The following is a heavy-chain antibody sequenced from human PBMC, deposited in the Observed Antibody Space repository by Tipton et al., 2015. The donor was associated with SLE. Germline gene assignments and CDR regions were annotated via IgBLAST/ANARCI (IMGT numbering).Heavy chain of an antibody. V-gene: IGHV3-7*01. J-gene: IGHJ4*02. D-gene: IGHD1-14*01. CDR2: INQDGSEK. Sequence: SLRLSCAASGFIFSSYWMSWVRQAPGKGLEWVTNINQDGSEKNYLDSMKGRFTVSRDNAKNFLYLQMNSLRVEDTAIYYCVIETARHFLYWGQGTLITVSS. CDR1: GFIFSSYW. CDR3: VIETARHFLY.